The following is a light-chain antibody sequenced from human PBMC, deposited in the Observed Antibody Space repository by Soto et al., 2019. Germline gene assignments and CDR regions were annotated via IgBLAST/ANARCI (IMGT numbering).Light chain of an antibody. Sequence: DIQMTPSPSSLSASVGDRVIITCRTRQGISTDLCWYRQKPGKAPERLIYTASTLESGVPTRFSGSGSGTEFTLTISSRQPEDFATYYCLQHSSYPFSFGPGTKVHI. CDR1: QGISTD. CDR2: TAS. CDR3: LQHSSYPFS. J-gene: IGKJ3*01. V-gene: IGKV1-17*01.